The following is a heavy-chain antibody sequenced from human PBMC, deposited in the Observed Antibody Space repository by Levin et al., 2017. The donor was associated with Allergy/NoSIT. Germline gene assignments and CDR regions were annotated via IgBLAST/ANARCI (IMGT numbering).Heavy chain of an antibody. CDR3: ARGGNVYDFWSGFRKWFDP. J-gene: IGHJ5*02. CDR1: GYTLTTYA. Sequence: ASVKVSCKASGYTLTTYAMNWVRQAPGQRLEWMGWINAGNGNTKYSQKFQGRVTITRDTSASTVYMELRRLTSEDTAVYYCARGGNVYDFWSGFRKWFDPWGQGTLVTVSS. CDR2: INAGNGNT. D-gene: IGHD3-3*01. V-gene: IGHV1-3*01.